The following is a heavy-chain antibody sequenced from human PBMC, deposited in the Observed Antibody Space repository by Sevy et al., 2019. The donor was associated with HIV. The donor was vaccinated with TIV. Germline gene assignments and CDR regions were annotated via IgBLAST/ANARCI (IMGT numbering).Heavy chain of an antibody. Sequence: ASVKVSCKVSGYTLTELSIHWVRQAPGKGLEWLVTFDPEDGKTIYAHNFQGRVTMTEDTSTDTTYMELSSLRSEDTAVYYCASTRDYYYSSGYYFDYWGQGTLVTVSS. J-gene: IGHJ4*01. CDR3: ASTRDYYYSSGYYFDY. CDR1: GYTLTELS. V-gene: IGHV1-24*01. CDR2: FDPEDGKT. D-gene: IGHD3-22*01.